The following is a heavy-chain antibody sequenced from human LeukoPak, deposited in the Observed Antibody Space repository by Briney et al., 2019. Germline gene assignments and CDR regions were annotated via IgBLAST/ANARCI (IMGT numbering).Heavy chain of an antibody. CDR2: IYHNGYT. CDR3: ASALYYYSGMDV. V-gene: IGHV4-38-2*01. J-gene: IGHJ6*04. Sequence: SETLSLTCAVSNYSISSGYYWDWIRQPPGKGLEWIGRIYHNGYTYYNPSLKSRVTISVDTSKNQFSLKLKSVTAADTVVYYCASALYYYSGMDVWGKGTTVTVSS. CDR1: NYSISSGYY.